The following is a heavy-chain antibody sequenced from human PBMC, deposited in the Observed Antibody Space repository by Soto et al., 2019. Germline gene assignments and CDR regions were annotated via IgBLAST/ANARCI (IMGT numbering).Heavy chain of an antibody. CDR1: GFTFSSYA. V-gene: IGHV3-23*01. Sequence: GGSLRLSCAASGFTFSSYAMSWVRQAPGKGLEWVSAISGSGGSTYYADSVKGRFTISRDNSKNTLYLQMNSLRAEDTAVYYCAKERDLEWLLRRNWFDPWGQGTLVTVSS. CDR3: AKERDLEWLLRRNWFDP. D-gene: IGHD3-3*01. J-gene: IGHJ5*02. CDR2: ISGSGGST.